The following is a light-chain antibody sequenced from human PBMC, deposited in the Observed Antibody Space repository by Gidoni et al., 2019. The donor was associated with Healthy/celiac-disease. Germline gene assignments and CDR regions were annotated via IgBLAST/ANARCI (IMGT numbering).Light chain of an antibody. V-gene: IGLV2-14*01. CDR1: SSDVGGYNY. CDR2: EVS. CDR3: SSYTSSSPC. Sequence: QSALTQPASVSGSPGQSITISCTGTSSDVGGYNYVSWYQQHPGKAPKLMIYEVSNRPSGVSNRFSGSKSGNTASLTISGLQAEDEADYYCSSYTSSSPCFGTGTKVTVL. J-gene: IGLJ1*01.